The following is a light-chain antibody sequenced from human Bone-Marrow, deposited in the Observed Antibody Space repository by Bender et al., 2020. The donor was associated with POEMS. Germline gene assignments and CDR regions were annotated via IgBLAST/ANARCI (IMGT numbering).Light chain of an antibody. Sequence: QSALTQAASVSGSPGQSITISCTGASSDVARYDSVSWYQQRPGKAPKLMIYDVSDRPSGVSNRFSGSKSGNTASLTVSGLQAEDEADYYCAVWDDSLNGWVFGGGTKLTVL. V-gene: IGLV2-14*03. CDR1: SSDVARYDS. J-gene: IGLJ3*02. CDR3: AVWDDSLNGWV. CDR2: DVS.